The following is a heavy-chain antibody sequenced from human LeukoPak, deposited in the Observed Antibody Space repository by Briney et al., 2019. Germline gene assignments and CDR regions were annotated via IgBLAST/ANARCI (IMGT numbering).Heavy chain of an antibody. Sequence: GGSLRLSCAVSGFTISNYWMSWVRQAPGKGLEWVATIKQDGSAEFYVDSVKGRFTISRDSAKNSLYLQMNSLRDDDTAVYYCTRDLFDYWGQRTLVTVSS. CDR2: IKQDGSAE. V-gene: IGHV3-7*01. J-gene: IGHJ4*02. CDR3: TRDLFDY. CDR1: GFTISNYW.